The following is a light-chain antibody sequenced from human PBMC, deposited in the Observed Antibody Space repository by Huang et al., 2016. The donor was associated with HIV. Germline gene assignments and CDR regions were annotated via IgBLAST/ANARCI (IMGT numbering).Light chain of an antibody. Sequence: EIALTQSPATLSLSPGERATLSCRASQNVWRDLAWYQHKPGQAPRLLVYDASNRATGIPARFSGSGSGTDFTLTIGSLDPADVAVYYCQQRRNWPWTFGQGTKVETK. J-gene: IGKJ1*01. CDR3: QQRRNWPWT. V-gene: IGKV3-11*01. CDR1: QNVWRD. CDR2: DAS.